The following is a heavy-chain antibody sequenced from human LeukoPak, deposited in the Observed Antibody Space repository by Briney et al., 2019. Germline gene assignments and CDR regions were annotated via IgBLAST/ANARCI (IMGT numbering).Heavy chain of an antibody. CDR3: AREINRPWLAAFDY. J-gene: IGHJ4*02. CDR2: IKQDGSEK. CDR1: GFTFSSYW. D-gene: IGHD6-19*01. V-gene: IGHV3-7*01. Sequence: GGSLRLSCAASGFTFSSYWMSWVRQAPGKGLEWVANIKQDGSEKYYVDSVKGRFTISRDNAKNSLYLQMNSLRAEDTAVYCCAREINRPWLAAFDYWGQGTLVTVSS.